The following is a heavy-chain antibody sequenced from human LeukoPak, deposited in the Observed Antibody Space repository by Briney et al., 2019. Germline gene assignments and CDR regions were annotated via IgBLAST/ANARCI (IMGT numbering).Heavy chain of an antibody. CDR3: ARAEDDYGDDGRSDY. Sequence: GGSLRLSCADSGFTFSSYSMNWVRQAPGKGLEWVSSISSSSSYIYYADSVKGRFTISRDNAKNSLYLQMNSLRAEDTAVYYCARAEDDYGDDGRSDYWGQGTLVTVSS. CDR1: GFTFSSYS. D-gene: IGHD4-17*01. CDR2: ISSSSSYI. J-gene: IGHJ4*02. V-gene: IGHV3-21*01.